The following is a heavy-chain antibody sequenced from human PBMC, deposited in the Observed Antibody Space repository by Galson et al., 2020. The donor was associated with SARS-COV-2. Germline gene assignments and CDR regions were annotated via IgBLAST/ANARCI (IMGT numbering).Heavy chain of an antibody. Sequence: ASVKVSCKASGCTITEFSMHWVRQAPGKGLEWMGGFDPEDGETIYAQKFQGRVTMTEDTSTDTAYMELSSLSSEDTAVYYCSTAGGDDVRWFDPWGQGTLVTVSS. CDR3: STAGGDDVRWFDP. D-gene: IGHD2-21*02. CDR2: FDPEDGET. J-gene: IGHJ5*02. CDR1: GCTITEFS. V-gene: IGHV1-24*01.